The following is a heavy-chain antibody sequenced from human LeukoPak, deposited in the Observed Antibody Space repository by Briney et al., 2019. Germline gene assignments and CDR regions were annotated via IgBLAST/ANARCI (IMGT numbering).Heavy chain of an antibody. D-gene: IGHD1-1*01. V-gene: IGHV3-23*01. CDR3: AKSRNAYYFAMDV. CDR1: GFTFDSYA. Sequence: PGGSLRLSCAAPGFTFDSYAMSWARQAPGKGLAWVSLISITGADTYYADSVEGRFTVSRDNSKNMIYLQMNSLRAEDTAVYYCAKSRNAYYFAMDVWGLGTTVTVSS. J-gene: IGHJ6*02. CDR2: ISITGADT.